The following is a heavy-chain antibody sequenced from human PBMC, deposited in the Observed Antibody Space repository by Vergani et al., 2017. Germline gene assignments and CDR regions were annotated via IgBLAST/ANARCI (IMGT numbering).Heavy chain of an antibody. V-gene: IGHV1-69*01. Sequence: QVQLVQSGAEVKKPGSSVKVSCKASGGTFSSYAISWVRQAPGQGLEWMGGIIPIFGTANYAQKFQGRVTITADESTSTAYMELSSLRSEDTAVYYCARDPSPYTYYYDSSGYAFDIWGQGTMVTVSS. J-gene: IGHJ3*02. D-gene: IGHD3-22*01. CDR3: ARDPSPYTYYYDSSGYAFDI. CDR1: GGTFSSYA. CDR2: IIPIFGTA.